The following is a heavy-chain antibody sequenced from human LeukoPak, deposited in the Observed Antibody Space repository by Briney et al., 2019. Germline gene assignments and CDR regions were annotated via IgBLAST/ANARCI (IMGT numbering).Heavy chain of an antibody. D-gene: IGHD3-16*01. V-gene: IGHV4-39*01. CDR2: FYDSGST. Sequence: SETLSLTCTVSGGSISSSTYYWDWIRQPPGKGLEWIGNFYDSGSTWYNPSLKSRVTISGDTSKNQFSLKLTSVTAADTAVYYCARHGGGGYYSYYYAMDVWGQGTTVTVS. J-gene: IGHJ6*02. CDR1: GGSISSSTYY. CDR3: ARHGGGGYYSYYYAMDV.